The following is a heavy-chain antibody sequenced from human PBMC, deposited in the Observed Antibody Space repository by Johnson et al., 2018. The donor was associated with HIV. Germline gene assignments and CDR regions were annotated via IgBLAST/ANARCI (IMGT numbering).Heavy chain of an antibody. CDR2: IKQDGSDK. D-gene: IGHD2-8*02. Sequence: VQLVESGGGLVLPGGSLRLSCVGSGFTFSSYWMSWVRQAPGKGLEWVATIKQDGSDKYYVDSVKGRFTISRDNAQDSLYLQMNSLRVDDTAVYYCGRESTGAGTAFDIWGQGTMVTVSS. CDR3: GRESTGAGTAFDI. V-gene: IGHV3-7*01. J-gene: IGHJ3*02. CDR1: GFTFSSYW.